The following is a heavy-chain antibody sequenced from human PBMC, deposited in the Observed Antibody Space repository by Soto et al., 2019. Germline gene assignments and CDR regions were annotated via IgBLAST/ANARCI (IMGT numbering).Heavy chain of an antibody. CDR3: ARKCDSSAVREADGV. V-gene: IGHV3-53*02. D-gene: IGHD2-8*01. CDR2: IYSNGDT. CDR1: GFSVGSNY. J-gene: IGHJ4*02. Sequence: EVQLVETGGGLIQPGGSLRLSCAASGFSVGSNYMTWVRQSPGKGLEWVSLIYSNGDTDYADSVKGRFSISRDNFKNTLYRQRNNLRAEDTAVYHCARKCDSSAVREADGVWGRGTLVTVSS.